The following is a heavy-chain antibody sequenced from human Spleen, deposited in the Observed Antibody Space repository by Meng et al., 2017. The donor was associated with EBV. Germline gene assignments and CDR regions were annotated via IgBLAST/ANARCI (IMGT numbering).Heavy chain of an antibody. CDR1: GYTFTSYA. Sequence: LGQSGSEVKTPGASVKVSCKASGYTFTSYAMHWVRQAPGQRLEWMGWINAGNGNTKYSQKFQGRVPITRDTSASTAYMELSSLRSEDTAVYYCARGSGGYDPFDYWGQGTLVTVSS. J-gene: IGHJ4*02. CDR2: INAGNGNT. CDR3: ARGSGGYDPFDY. V-gene: IGHV1-3*01. D-gene: IGHD5-12*01.